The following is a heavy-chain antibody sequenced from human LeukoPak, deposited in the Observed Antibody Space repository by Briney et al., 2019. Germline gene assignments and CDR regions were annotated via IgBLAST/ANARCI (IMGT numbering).Heavy chain of an antibody. CDR2: IYYSGSI. D-gene: IGHD3-10*01. CDR3: AGSGGRSNQGVIFDY. J-gene: IGHJ4*02. V-gene: IGHV4-59*11. CDR1: GDSISSHY. Sequence: PSETLSLTCIVSGDSISSHYWSLVRRPPGKGLEWVGYIYYSGSINYYPSLKSRVTISVDTSRNQFSMKLNSVTAADTAVYSCAGSGGRSNQGVIFDYWGQGTLVTVSS.